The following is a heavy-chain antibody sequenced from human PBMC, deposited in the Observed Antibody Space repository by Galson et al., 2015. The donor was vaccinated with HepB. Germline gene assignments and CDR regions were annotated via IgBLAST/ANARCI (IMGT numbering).Heavy chain of an antibody. Sequence: TLSLTCTVSGGYISSGGYYWSWIRQHPGKGLEWIGYIYYSGRTYYNPSLKSRVTISVDTSKNQFSLKLSSVTAADTAVYYCARVPAAAGPYYFDYWGQGTLVTVSS. V-gene: IGHV4-31*03. CDR2: IYYSGRT. CDR1: GGYISSGGYY. CDR3: ARVPAAAGPYYFDY. D-gene: IGHD6-13*01. J-gene: IGHJ4*02.